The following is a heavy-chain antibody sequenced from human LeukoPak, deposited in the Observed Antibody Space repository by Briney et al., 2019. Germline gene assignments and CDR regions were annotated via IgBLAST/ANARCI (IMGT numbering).Heavy chain of an antibody. D-gene: IGHD5-24*01. Sequence: SETLSLTCTVSGGSIRNYHWSWLRQSPGKGLQWIGFIYYDGSTNYNPSLKSRVTISVDMSRNQFSLKLKSVTAADTAVYYCAREMASFDYWGQGALVTVSS. J-gene: IGHJ4*02. CDR3: AREMASFDY. V-gene: IGHV4-59*01. CDR1: GGSIRNYH. CDR2: IYYDGST.